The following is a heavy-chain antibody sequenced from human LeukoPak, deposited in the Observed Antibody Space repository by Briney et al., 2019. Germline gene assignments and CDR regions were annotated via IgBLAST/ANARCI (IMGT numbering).Heavy chain of an antibody. CDR1: GYTFNTYG. V-gene: IGHV1-18*01. J-gene: IGHJ4*02. CDR3: ARESTGGSLEIDY. D-gene: IGHD2-8*02. Sequence: ASVKVSCKASGYTFNTYGIIWVRQAPGQGLVWMGWISAYNGDTTYAQKLQGRVTLTTDASTSTAYMELRSLRSGDTAVYYCARESTGGSLEIDYWGQGTLVTVSS. CDR2: ISAYNGDT.